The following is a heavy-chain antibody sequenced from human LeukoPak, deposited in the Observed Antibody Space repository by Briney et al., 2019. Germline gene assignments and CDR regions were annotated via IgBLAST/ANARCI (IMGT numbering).Heavy chain of an antibody. V-gene: IGHV3-48*01. CDR1: GFIFSTYS. CDR3: ARQSRPGYFDY. Sequence: PGGSLRLSCEASGFIFSTYSMNWVRQAPGKGLEWVSYISSSSSTIYYADSVKGRFTISRDNAKNSLSLQMNSLRAEDTAAFYCARQSRPGYFDYWGQGTLVTVSS. J-gene: IGHJ4*02. CDR2: ISSSSSTI.